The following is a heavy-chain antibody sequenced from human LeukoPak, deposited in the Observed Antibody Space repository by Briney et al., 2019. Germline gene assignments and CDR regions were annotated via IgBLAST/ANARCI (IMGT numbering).Heavy chain of an antibody. CDR3: ALSWRIQLWKFDY. D-gene: IGHD5-18*01. J-gene: IGHJ4*02. CDR1: GYTFTGYY. Sequence: ASVKVSCKASGYTFTGYYMHWVRQAPGQGLEWMGRINPNSGGTNYAQKFQGRVTMTRDTSIRTAYMELSRLRSGDTAVYYCALSWRIQLWKFDYWGQGTLVTVSS. V-gene: IGHV1-2*06. CDR2: INPNSGGT.